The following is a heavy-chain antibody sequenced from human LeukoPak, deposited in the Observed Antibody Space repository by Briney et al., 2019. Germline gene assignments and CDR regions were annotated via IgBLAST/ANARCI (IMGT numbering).Heavy chain of an antibody. D-gene: IGHD6-19*01. CDR1: GGSISSYY. V-gene: IGHV4-34*01. Sequence: SETLSLTCTVSGGSISSYYWSWIRQPPGKGLEWIGEINHSGSTNYNPSLKSRVTISVDTSKNQFSLKLSSVTAADTAVYYCARRGWHGVNPWGQGTLVTVSS. CDR2: INHSGST. CDR3: ARRGWHGVNP. J-gene: IGHJ5*02.